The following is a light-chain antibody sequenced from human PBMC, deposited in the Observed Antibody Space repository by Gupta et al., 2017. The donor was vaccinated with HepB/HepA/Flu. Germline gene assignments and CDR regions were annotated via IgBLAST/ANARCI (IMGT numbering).Light chain of an antibody. V-gene: IGLV3-1*01. J-gene: IGLJ2*01. CDR1: KLGDKS. CDR3: QAGDSSVV. Sequence: SYELTQPPSVSVSTGQTASITCSGDKLGDKSACWYQQKTGQSPVLVIYQESKRPAGIPARVSGSNSGNTATLTIIGTQAMDEADYYCQAGDSSVVFGGGTKLTVL. CDR2: QES.